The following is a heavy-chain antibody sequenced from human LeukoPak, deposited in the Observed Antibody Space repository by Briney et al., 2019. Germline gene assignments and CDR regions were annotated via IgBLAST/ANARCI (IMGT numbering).Heavy chain of an antibody. V-gene: IGHV3-43*02. D-gene: IGHD6-19*01. CDR2: ISGDGGST. CDR1: GFTFDDYA. CDR3: AKEGIAVAGGAFDI. Sequence: PGGSLRLSCAASGFTFDDYAMHWVRQAPGKGLEWVSLISGDGGSTYYADSVKGRSTISRDNSKNSLYLQMNSLRTEDTALYYCAKEGIAVAGGAFDIWGQGTMVTVSS. J-gene: IGHJ3*02.